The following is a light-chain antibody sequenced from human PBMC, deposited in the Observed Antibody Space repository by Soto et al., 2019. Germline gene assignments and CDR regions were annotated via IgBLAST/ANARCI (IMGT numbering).Light chain of an antibody. J-gene: IGKJ5*01. V-gene: IGKV3-15*01. CDR2: GAS. Sequence: EVVMTQSPATLSVSPGEGVTLSCRANQGIGDTLAWYQHKPGQAPRLLIYGASTRATGIPARFSGSGSGTEFTLTISSLQSEDFAVYYCQQYNNWPLITFGQGTRLEIK. CDR3: QQYNNWPLIT. CDR1: QGIGDT.